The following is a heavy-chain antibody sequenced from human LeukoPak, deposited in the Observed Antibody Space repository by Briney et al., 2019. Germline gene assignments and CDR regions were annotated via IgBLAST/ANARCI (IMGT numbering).Heavy chain of an antibody. CDR3: AEGDLLDAFDI. CDR1: GFTFSSYG. V-gene: IGHV3-23*01. D-gene: IGHD2-21*01. CDR2: ISGSGGST. Sequence: GGSLRLSCAASGFTFSSYGMSWVRQAPGKGLEWVSAISGSGGSTYYADSVKGRFTISRDNSKSTLYLQMNSLRAEDTAVYYCAEGDLLDAFDIWGQGTMVTVSS. J-gene: IGHJ3*02.